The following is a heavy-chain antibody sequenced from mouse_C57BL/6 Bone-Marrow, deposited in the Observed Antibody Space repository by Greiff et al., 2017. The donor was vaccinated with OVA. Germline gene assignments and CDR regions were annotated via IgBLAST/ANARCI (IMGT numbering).Heavy chain of an antibody. J-gene: IGHJ3*01. V-gene: IGHV5-9-1*02. CDR1: GFTFSSYA. D-gene: IGHD1-1*01. CDR3: TRESYYGSSGAY. CDR2: ISSGGDYI. Sequence: DVQLVESGEGLVKPGGSLKLSCAASGFTFSSYAMSWVRQTPEKRLEWVAYISSGGDYIYYADTVKGRFTISRDNARNTLYLQMRSLKSEDTAMYDCTRESYYGSSGAYWGQGTLVTVSA.